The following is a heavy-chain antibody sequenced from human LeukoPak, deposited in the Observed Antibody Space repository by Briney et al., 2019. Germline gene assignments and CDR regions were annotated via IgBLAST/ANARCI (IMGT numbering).Heavy chain of an antibody. CDR1: GFTFSNYW. D-gene: IGHD1-26*01. CDR2: IKQDVSEK. J-gene: IGHJ4*02. CDR3: ARDKIVGATALDY. V-gene: IGHV3-7*01. Sequence: SLRLSCGASGFTFSNYWMSWVRQVAGTGLEWVANIKQDVSEKYYVDSVKGRFATSRDNAKNSLYLEMNSLGAEDAGVYYCARDKIVGATALDYWGQGTLVTVSS.